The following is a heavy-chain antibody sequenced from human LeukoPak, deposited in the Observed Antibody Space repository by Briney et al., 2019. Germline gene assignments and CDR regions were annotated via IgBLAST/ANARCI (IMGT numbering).Heavy chain of an antibody. D-gene: IGHD2-2*01. V-gene: IGHV3-66*04. CDR3: ARLKLLWSNYFDY. J-gene: IGHJ4*02. Sequence: GGSLRLSCATSGFTLSSYVMHWVRQAPGKGLEWVSIIYSGGSTFYADSVKGRFTISRDNAKNSLYLQMNSLRAKDTAVYYCARLKLLWSNYFDYWGQGTLVTVSS. CDR1: GFTLSSYV. CDR2: IYSGGST.